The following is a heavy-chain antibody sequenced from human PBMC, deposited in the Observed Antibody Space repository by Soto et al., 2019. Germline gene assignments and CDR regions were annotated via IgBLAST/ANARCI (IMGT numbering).Heavy chain of an antibody. D-gene: IGHD6-19*01. J-gene: IGHJ6*02. CDR3: ARNCALPFAVAGTGVYYYYYGMDV. Sequence: PGGSLRLSCAASGFTLSDYYMTWVRQAPGKGPMWVSRIKNDGSGTYYADSVKGRLTISRDNAKNTLYLQMNSLRAEDTAVYYCARNCALPFAVAGTGVYYYYYGMDVWGQGTTVTVSS. CDR1: GFTLSDYY. V-gene: IGHV3-74*01. CDR2: IKNDGSGT.